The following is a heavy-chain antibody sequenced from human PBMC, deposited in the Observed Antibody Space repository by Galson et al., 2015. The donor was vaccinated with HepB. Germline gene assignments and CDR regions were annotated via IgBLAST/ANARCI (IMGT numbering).Heavy chain of an antibody. D-gene: IGHD3-22*01. Sequence: SLRLSCAASGFTFSNYEMNWVRQVPGKGLEWISSISGTVNAIYYADSVKGRFTISRDNAKNSLFLQMNNLRAEDTAIYYCVRLQTMMTTRVLDFWGLGTQVTVSS. V-gene: IGHV3-48*03. CDR2: ISGTVNAI. CDR1: GFTFSNYE. CDR3: VRLQTMMTTRVLDF. J-gene: IGHJ4*02.